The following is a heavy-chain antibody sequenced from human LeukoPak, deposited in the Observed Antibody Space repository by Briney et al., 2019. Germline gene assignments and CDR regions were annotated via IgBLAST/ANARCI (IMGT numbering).Heavy chain of an antibody. Sequence: GGSLRLSCAASGFTFRSYAMSWVRQAPGKGLVWVSRINTDGSSTSYADSVKGRFTISRDNAKNTLYLQMNSLRAEDTAVYYCARVYDYVWGSYPNFDYWGQGTLVTVSS. CDR3: ARVYDYVWGSYPNFDY. CDR2: INTDGSST. CDR1: GFTFRSYA. D-gene: IGHD3-16*02. V-gene: IGHV3-74*01. J-gene: IGHJ4*02.